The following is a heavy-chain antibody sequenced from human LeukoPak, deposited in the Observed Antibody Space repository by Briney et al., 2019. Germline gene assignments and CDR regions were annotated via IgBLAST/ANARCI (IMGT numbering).Heavy chain of an antibody. V-gene: IGHV3-21*01. CDR3: AVAYYYGSGDAFDI. J-gene: IGHJ3*02. CDR2: INSDSNYI. D-gene: IGHD3-10*01. CDR1: GFTFSTYS. Sequence: PGGSLRLSCAASGFTFSTYSMNLVRQAPGKGLEWVSSINSDSNYIYYADSVQGRFTISRDNAKNSLYLQMNSLRAEDTAVYYCAVAYYYGSGDAFDIWGQGTKVTVSS.